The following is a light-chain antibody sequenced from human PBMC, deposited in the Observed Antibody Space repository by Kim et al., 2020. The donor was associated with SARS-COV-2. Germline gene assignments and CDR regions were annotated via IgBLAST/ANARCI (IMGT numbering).Light chain of an antibody. CDR2: KAS. CDR1: QSIESW. CDR3: QQYDRFSWT. J-gene: IGKJ1*01. Sequence: ASIGDNVTITCRASQSIESWLAWYQQKPREAPKFLIYKASILQSGVPSRFKDSGSGTEFTLTITSLQPDDLGTYYCQQYDRFSWTFGQGTKVDIK. V-gene: IGKV1-5*03.